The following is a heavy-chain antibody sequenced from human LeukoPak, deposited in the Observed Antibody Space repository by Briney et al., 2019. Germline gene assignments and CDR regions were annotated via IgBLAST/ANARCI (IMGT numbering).Heavy chain of an antibody. CDR2: INHSGST. CDR1: GGSFSGYY. Sequence: SETLSLTCAVYGGSFSGYYWSWIRQPPGKGLEWIGEINHSGSTNYNPSLKSRVTISVDTSKNQFSLKLHSVTAADTAMYYCARARQFGDYEFDSWGQGTLVTVSS. J-gene: IGHJ5*01. V-gene: IGHV4-34*01. CDR3: ARARQFGDYEFDS. D-gene: IGHD4-17*01.